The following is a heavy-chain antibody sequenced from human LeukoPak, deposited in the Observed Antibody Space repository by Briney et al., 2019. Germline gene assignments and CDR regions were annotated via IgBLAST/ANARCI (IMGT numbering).Heavy chain of an antibody. CDR2: IIPIFGTV. J-gene: IGHJ5*02. Sequence: ASVKVSCKASGGTFSSYAISWVRQAPGQGLEWMGGIIPIFGTVNYAQKFQGRVTITTDESTSTAYMELSSLRSEDTAVYYCARVYISYGEYNWFDPWGQGTLVTVSS. V-gene: IGHV1-69*05. CDR1: GGTFSSYA. CDR3: ARVYISYGEYNWFDP. D-gene: IGHD4-17*01.